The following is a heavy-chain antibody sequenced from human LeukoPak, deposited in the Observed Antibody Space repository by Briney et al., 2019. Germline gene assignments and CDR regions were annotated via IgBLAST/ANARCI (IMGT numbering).Heavy chain of an antibody. CDR1: GGSFSGYY. V-gene: IGHV4-34*01. D-gene: IGHD5-18*01. J-gene: IGHJ4*02. CDR2: IDHRGKT. Sequence: PSETLSLTCAAYGGSFSGYYCGWIRQPPGKGLEWIGEIDHRGKTKYNKSLKSRLTISIDTSKNQISLKLTSVTAADSAVYYCARGRTYTYGHWGQGTLVTVSS. CDR3: ARGRTYTYGH.